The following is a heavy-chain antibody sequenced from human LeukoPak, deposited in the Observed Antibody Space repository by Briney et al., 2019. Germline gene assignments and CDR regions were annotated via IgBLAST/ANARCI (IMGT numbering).Heavy chain of an antibody. V-gene: IGHV4-34*01. CDR1: GESFSGYY. J-gene: IGHJ6*03. Sequence: SETLSLTCAVYGESFSGYYWSWIRQPPGKGLEWIGEINHSGSTNYNPSLKSRVTISVDTSKNQFSLKLSSVTAADTAVYYCARGNTGGYYYYYYMDVWGKGTTVTVSS. D-gene: IGHD2-8*02. CDR3: ARGNTGGYYYYYYMDV. CDR2: INHSGST.